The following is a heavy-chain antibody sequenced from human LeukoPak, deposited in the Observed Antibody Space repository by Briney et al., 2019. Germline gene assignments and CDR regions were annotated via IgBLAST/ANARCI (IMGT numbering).Heavy chain of an antibody. CDR1: GFTFSSYA. D-gene: IGHD2-8*01. CDR2: FSGSGGTK. J-gene: IGHJ6*03. CDR3: ANGNRCTSPNCLGYYYFYMDV. Sequence: GGSLRLSCAASGFTFSSYAMNWVRQAPGRGLEWVSGFSGSGGTKYYADSVKGRFTISRDNSKNTLYLQTNSLRAEDTAVYYCANGNRCTSPNCLGYYYFYMDVWGKGTTVTVSS. V-gene: IGHV3-23*01.